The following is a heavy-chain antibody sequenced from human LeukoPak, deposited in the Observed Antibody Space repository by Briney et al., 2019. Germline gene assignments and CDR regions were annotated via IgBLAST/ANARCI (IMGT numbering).Heavy chain of an antibody. CDR3: ARDPEGAFDI. V-gene: IGHV3-74*01. Sequence: GGSLRLSCAASGFTFSNYWMHWVRQAPGKGLVWVSRINSDGINTSYADSVKGRFTISRDNAKNSLCLQMNSLRAEDTAMYYCARDPEGAFDIWGQGTMVTVSS. CDR1: GFTFSNYW. CDR2: INSDGINT. J-gene: IGHJ3*02.